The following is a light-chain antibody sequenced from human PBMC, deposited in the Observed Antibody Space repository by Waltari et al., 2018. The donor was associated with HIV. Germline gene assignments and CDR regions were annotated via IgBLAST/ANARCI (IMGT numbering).Light chain of an antibody. V-gene: IGLV2-14*01. CDR1: SSDVGGYNY. CDR2: DVS. J-gene: IGLJ3*02. Sequence: QSALTQPASVSGSPGQSITISCTGTSSDVGGYNYVSWYQQHPGKAPQLMIYDVSNRPSGVSKRFSGSRSGNTASLTISGLQAEDEADYYCSSYTSSSTLLFGGGTKLTVL. CDR3: SSYTSSSTLL.